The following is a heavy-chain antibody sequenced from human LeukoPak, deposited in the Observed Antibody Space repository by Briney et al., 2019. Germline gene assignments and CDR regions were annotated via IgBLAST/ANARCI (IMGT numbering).Heavy chain of an antibody. D-gene: IGHD5-12*01. CDR1: GGSINNYY. CDR2: IYYSGIT. V-gene: IGHV4-59*08. J-gene: IGHJ4*02. CDR3: ARHALRGNDVLPTNYFDY. Sequence: SETLSLTCTVSGGSINNYYWNWIRQPPGKGLEWIGYIYYSGITNYNPSLKSRVSISVDTSRNQFSLSLNSVTAADTAVYYCARHALRGNDVLPTNYFDYWGQGALVTVSS.